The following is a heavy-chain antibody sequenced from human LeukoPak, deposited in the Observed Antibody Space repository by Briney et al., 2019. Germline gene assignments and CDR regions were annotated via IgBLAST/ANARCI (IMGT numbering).Heavy chain of an antibody. CDR1: GYTFTSYG. D-gene: IGHD1-26*01. J-gene: IGHJ4*02. V-gene: IGHV1-18*01. CDR2: ISAYNGNT. Sequence: ASVKISCKASGYTFTSYGISWVRQAPGQGLEWMGWISAYNGNTNYAQKLQGRVTMTTDTSTSTAYMELRSLRSDDTAVYYCARDSTSGSYADYWGQGTLVTVSS. CDR3: ARDSTSGSYADY.